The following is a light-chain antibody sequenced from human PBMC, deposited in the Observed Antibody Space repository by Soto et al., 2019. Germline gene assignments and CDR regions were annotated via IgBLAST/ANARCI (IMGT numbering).Light chain of an antibody. V-gene: IGKV3-20*01. CDR1: QSVSSNY. CDR2: AAS. Sequence: EIVLTQSPGTLSLSPGERAALSCRASQSVSSNYLAWYQQRPGQAPRLLIYAASNRAPGIPDRFTGSGSGTDFTLTISRLEPEDFAVYYCQQYGSSPLTFGGGTKVEIK. J-gene: IGKJ4*01. CDR3: QQYGSSPLT.